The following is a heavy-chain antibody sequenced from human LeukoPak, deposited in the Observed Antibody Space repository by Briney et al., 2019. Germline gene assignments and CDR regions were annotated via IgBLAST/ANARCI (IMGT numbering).Heavy chain of an antibody. CDR2: INHNSGAT. D-gene: IGHD4-17*01. J-gene: IGHJ4*02. Sequence: ASVKVSCKASGYNFAGYYMHWVRQAPGQGLEWMGRINHNSGATRFAQKFQGRVTMTGDASITTAYMELSSLKSDDTAVYYCARADDYGDYPDYWGQGTLVTVSS. CDR1: GYNFAGYY. CDR3: ARADDYGDYPDY. V-gene: IGHV1-2*06.